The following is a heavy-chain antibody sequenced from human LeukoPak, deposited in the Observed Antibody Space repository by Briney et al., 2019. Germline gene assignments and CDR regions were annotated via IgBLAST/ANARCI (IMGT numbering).Heavy chain of an antibody. CDR3: ARDRAWELHAFDI. V-gene: IGHV4-61*08. D-gene: IGHD1-26*01. J-gene: IGHJ3*02. CDR1: GGSISSGGYS. Sequence: PSQTLFLTCAVSGGSISSGGYSWSWIRQPPGKGLEWIGYIYYSGSTNYNPSLKSRVTISVDTSKNQFSLKLSSVTAADTAVYYCARDRAWELHAFDIWGQGTMVTVSS. CDR2: IYYSGST.